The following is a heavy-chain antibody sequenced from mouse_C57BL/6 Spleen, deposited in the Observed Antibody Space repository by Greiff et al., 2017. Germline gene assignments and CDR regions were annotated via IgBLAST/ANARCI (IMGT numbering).Heavy chain of an antibody. D-gene: IGHD1-1*01. V-gene: IGHV1-55*01. CDR1: GYTFTSYW. CDR3: ARSPYGSSYEEAY. J-gene: IGHJ3*01. CDR2: IYPGSGST. Sequence: QVQLQQPGAELVKPGASVTMSCKASGYTFTSYWITWVTQRPGQGLEWIGDIYPGSGSTNYNEKFKSKATLTVDTSSSTAYMQLSSLTSEDSAVYYCARSPYGSSYEEAYWGQGTLVTVSA.